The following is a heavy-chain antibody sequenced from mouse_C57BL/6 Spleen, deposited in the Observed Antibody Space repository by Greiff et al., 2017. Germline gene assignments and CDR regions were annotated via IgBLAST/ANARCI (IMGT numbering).Heavy chain of an antibody. J-gene: IGHJ1*03. CDR2: IDPETGGP. CDR1: GYTFTDYE. V-gene: IGHV1-15*01. D-gene: IGHD2-5*01. CDR3: THSNYVLWYFDV. Sequence: QVQLQQSGAELVRPGASVTLSCKASGYTFTDYEMHWVKQTPVHGLEWIGAIDPETGGPAYNQKFKGKAILTADKSSSTAYMVLRSLTSEDSAVYYCTHSNYVLWYFDVWGTGTTVTVSS.